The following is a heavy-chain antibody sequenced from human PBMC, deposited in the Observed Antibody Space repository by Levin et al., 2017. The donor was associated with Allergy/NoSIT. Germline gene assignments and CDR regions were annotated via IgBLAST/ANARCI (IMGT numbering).Heavy chain of an antibody. V-gene: IGHV3-53*01. Sequence: ETLSLTCAASGFTVSSNYMSWVRQAPGKGLEWVSVIYSGGSTYYADSVKGRFTISRDNSKNTLYLQMNSLRAEDTAVYYCARDARIAVAGAYYYYGMDVWGQGTTVTVSS. D-gene: IGHD6-19*01. CDR2: IYSGGST. CDR1: GFTVSSNY. J-gene: IGHJ6*02. CDR3: ARDARIAVAGAYYYYGMDV.